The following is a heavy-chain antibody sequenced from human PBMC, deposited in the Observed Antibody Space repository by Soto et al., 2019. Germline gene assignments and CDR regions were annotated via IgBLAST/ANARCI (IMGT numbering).Heavy chain of an antibody. D-gene: IGHD2-15*01. V-gene: IGHV4-4*02. CDR1: GGSISSTNW. J-gene: IGHJ4*02. CDR2: IYHTGST. Sequence: QVQLQQSGPRLARPSGTLSLTCVVSGGSISSTNWWTWVRQTPGKGLEWIGEIYHTGSTKYKPSLKNRVTISLDKYNNQCSLNLKSVTAADTAVYYCATLPARIVVVVLPIPSWGQGTLVTVSS. CDR3: ATLPARIVVVVLPIPS.